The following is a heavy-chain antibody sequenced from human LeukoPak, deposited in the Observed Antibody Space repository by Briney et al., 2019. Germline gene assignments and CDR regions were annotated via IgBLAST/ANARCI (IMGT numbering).Heavy chain of an antibody. CDR1: GGTFISYA. Sequence: GASVKVSCKASGGTFISYAISWVRQAPGQGLEWMGRIIPIFGTANYAQKFQGRVTITTDESTSTAYMELSSLRSEDTAVYYCARDARLLRLGELSYFDYWGQGTLVTVSS. CDR2: IIPIFGTA. CDR3: ARDARLLRLGELSYFDY. V-gene: IGHV1-69*05. J-gene: IGHJ4*02. D-gene: IGHD3-16*02.